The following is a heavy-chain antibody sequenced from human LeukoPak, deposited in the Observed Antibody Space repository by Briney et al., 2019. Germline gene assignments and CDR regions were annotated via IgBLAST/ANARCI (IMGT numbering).Heavy chain of an antibody. V-gene: IGHV1-18*01. Sequence: ASVKVSCKAPGHTLRTYGISWVRQAPGQGLEWMGWISAYNGNTNYAQKLQGRVTMTTDTSTSTAYMELRSLRSDDTAVYYCAVQIAAAGTVYYGMDVWGQGATVTVSS. CDR3: AVQIAAAGTVYYGMDV. D-gene: IGHD6-13*01. CDR2: ISAYNGNT. CDR1: GHTLRTYG. J-gene: IGHJ6*02.